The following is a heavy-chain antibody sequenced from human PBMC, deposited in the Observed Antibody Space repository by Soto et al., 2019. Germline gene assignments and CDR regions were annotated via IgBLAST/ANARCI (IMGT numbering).Heavy chain of an antibody. CDR1: GFSFSGSA. CDR3: TSRYDLLTGPY. CDR2: IRSKANNYAT. Sequence: PGGSLRLSCAASGFSFSGSAMHWVRQVSVKGLEWVGQIRSKANNYATAYAASVKGRFTISRDDSKNTAYLQMNSLKTEDTAMYYCTSRYDLLTGPYWGQGTLVTVS. D-gene: IGHD3-9*01. V-gene: IGHV3-73*01. J-gene: IGHJ4*02.